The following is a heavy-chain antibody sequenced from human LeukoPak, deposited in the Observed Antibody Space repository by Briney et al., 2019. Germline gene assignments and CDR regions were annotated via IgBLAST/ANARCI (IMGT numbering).Heavy chain of an antibody. CDR1: GFTFSIAW. Sequence: GGSLRLSCATSGFTFSIAWMSWVRQAPGKGLEWVGRIKSRGDGETRDYAAPVKDRFIISRDDSKNTLYLQMNSLRTEDTAIYYCAAVGEWLSNAFNTWGQGTLVTVSA. CDR3: AAVGEWLSNAFNT. J-gene: IGHJ3*02. V-gene: IGHV3-15*01. CDR2: IKSRGDGETR. D-gene: IGHD3-3*01.